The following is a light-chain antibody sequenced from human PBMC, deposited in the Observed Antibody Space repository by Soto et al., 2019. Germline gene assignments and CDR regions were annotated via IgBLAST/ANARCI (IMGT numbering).Light chain of an antibody. CDR3: QQSYSTPP. J-gene: IGKJ4*01. CDR1: QNISSY. CDR2: AAS. V-gene: IGKV1-39*01. Sequence: DIQMTQSPSSLSASVGDRVTITCRASQNISSYLNWYQQKPGKAPKLLIYAASSLQSGVPSRFRGSGSGTYFTLTISSLQPEDFATYYCQQSYSTPPFGGGTKVEIK.